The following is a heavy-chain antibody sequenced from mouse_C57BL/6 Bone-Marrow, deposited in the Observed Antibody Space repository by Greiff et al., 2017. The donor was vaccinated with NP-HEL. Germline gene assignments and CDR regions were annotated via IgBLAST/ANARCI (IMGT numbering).Heavy chain of an antibody. Sequence: QVQLQQSGAELVKPGASVKLSCKASGYTFTSYWMHWVKQRPGQGLEWIGMIHPNSGSTNYNEKFKSKATLTVDKSSSTAYMQLSSLTSGDSAVYYCARGLLWLRRRDYYAMDYWGQGTSVTVSS. CDR1: GYTFTSYW. CDR3: ARGLLWLRRRDYYAMDY. CDR2: IHPNSGST. D-gene: IGHD2-2*01. V-gene: IGHV1-64*01. J-gene: IGHJ4*01.